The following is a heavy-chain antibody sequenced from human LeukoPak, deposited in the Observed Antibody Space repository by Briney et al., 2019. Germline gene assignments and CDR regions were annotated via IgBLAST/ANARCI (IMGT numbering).Heavy chain of an antibody. Sequence: SETLSLTCAVYGGSFSGYYWSWIRQPPGKGLEWIGEINHSGSTNYNPSLKSRVTISVDTSKNQFSLKMTSVTAADTAVYYCARGTRIAVAGHYYFDYWGQGTLVTVSS. CDR2: INHSGST. J-gene: IGHJ4*02. CDR1: GGSFSGYY. V-gene: IGHV4-34*01. D-gene: IGHD6-19*01. CDR3: ARGTRIAVAGHYYFDY.